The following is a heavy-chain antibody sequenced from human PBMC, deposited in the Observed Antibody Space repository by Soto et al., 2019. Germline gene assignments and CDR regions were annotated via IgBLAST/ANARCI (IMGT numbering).Heavy chain of an antibody. CDR1: GFTFSSYW. J-gene: IGHJ3*02. Sequence: GGSLRLSCAASGFTFSSYWMHWVRQAPGKGLVWVSRINSDGSSTSYADSVKGRFTISRDNAKNTLYLQMNSLRAEDTAVYYCAREMDYYGSGSTYAFDIWGRGTMVTVSS. D-gene: IGHD3-10*01. CDR2: INSDGSST. V-gene: IGHV3-74*01. CDR3: AREMDYYGSGSTYAFDI.